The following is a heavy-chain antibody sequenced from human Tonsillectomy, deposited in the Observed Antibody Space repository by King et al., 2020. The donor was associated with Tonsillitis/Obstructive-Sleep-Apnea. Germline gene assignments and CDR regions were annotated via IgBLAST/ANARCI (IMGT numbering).Heavy chain of an antibody. J-gene: IGHJ4*02. V-gene: IGHV3-53*01. CDR3: ARHPEYYYYGSGSYLEY. Sequence: VQLVESGGGLIQPGGSLRLSCAASGFTVSSNYMSWVRQAPGKGLEWVSVIYSGGNTFYADSVKGRFTISRDNSKNTLYLQMNSLRAEDTAVYYCARHPEYYYYGSGSYLEYWGQGALVSVSS. CDR1: GFTVSSNY. D-gene: IGHD3-10*01. CDR2: IYSGGNT.